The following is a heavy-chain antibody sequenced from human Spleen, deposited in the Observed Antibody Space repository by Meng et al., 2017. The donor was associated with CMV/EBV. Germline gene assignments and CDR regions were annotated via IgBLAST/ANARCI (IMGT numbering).Heavy chain of an antibody. V-gene: IGHV1-69*05. J-gene: IGHJ6*02. CDR2: IIPIFGTA. CDR1: GYTFTSYG. Sequence: SVKVSCKASGYTFTSYGISWVRQAPGQGLEWMGGIIPIFGTANYAQKFQGRVTITTDESTSTAYMELSSLRSEDTAVYYCARDAKLLTTIHHYYGMDVWGQGTTVTVSS. CDR3: ARDAKLLTTIHHYYGMDV. D-gene: IGHD2-15*01.